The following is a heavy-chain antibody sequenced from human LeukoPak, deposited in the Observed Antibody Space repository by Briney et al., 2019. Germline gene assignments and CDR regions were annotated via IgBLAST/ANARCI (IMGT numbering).Heavy chain of an antibody. CDR3: ARAGYYYYYMDV. CDR2: IKQDGREK. J-gene: IGHJ6*03. Sequence: GGSLRLSCAASGFTFSSYWMSGVGQAPGKGLEGVANIKQDGREKYYVDSVKGRFTISRDNAKNSLYLQMNSLRAEDTAVYYCARAGYYYYYMDVWGKGTTVTISS. CDR1: GFTFSSYW. V-gene: IGHV3-7*01.